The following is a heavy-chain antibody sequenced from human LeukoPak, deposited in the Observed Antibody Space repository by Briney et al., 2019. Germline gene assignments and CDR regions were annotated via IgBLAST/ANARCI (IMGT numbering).Heavy chain of an antibody. CDR3: ARVGGSSTFSGSPDYYYDYYMDV. D-gene: IGHD3-16*01. J-gene: IGHJ6*03. CDR2: IYYSGST. Sequence: SETLSLTCTVSGVSISSHYWSWIRQPPGKGLEWIGYIYYSGSTNYSPSLKSRVTISVDTSKNQFSLKLSSVTAADTAVYYCARVGGSSTFSGSPDYYYDYYMDVWGKGTTVTVSS. V-gene: IGHV4-59*11. CDR1: GVSISSHY.